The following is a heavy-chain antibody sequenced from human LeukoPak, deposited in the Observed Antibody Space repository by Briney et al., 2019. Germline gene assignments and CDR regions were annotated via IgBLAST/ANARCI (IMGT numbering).Heavy chain of an antibody. CDR3: AREGDSGAFDI. J-gene: IGHJ3*02. D-gene: IGHD2-21*02. Sequence: PGGSLRLSCAASGFTFSSYWMSWVRQAPGKGLEWVANIKQDGSEKYYVDSVKGRFTISRDNAKNSLYLRMNSLRAEDTAVYYCAREGDSGAFDIWGQGTMVTVSS. CDR2: IKQDGSEK. CDR1: GFTFSSYW. V-gene: IGHV3-7*01.